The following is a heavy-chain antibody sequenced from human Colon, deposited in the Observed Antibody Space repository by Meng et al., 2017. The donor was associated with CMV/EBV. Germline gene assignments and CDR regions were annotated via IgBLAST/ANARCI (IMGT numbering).Heavy chain of an antibody. CDR3: AREGDVIVPAAKVDY. CDR2: IYHSGTT. J-gene: IGHJ4*02. Sequence: SETLSLTCTVSGFSISSGYFWGWTRQSPGKGLEWIGSIYHSGTTYYNPSLQSRVTISLDMSKNQFSLKVSSVTAADTAVYYCAREGDVIVPAAKVDYWGQGTLVTVSS. CDR1: GFSISSGYF. D-gene: IGHD2-2*01. V-gene: IGHV4-38-2*02.